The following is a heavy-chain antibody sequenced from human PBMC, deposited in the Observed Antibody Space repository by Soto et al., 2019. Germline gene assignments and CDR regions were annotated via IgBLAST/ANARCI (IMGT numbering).Heavy chain of an antibody. CDR2: IYPGASDT. V-gene: IGHV5-51*01. J-gene: IGHJ6*02. CDR1: GFSFTSYC. Sequence: GESLKISCKGSGFSFTSYCIGWVRQMPGKGLEWMGIIYPGASDTRYSPSFEGQVTISADKSISTAYLQWSSLKASDTAMYYCARVIAAAGPRFYYYYYGMDVWGQGTTVTVSS. CDR3: ARVIAAAGPRFYYYYYGMDV. D-gene: IGHD6-13*01.